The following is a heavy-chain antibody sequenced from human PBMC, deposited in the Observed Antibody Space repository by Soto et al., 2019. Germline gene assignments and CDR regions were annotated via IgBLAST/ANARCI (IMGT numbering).Heavy chain of an antibody. CDR1: GGSISSGDYY. D-gene: IGHD1-1*01. CDR3: ARGGNPRANDY. Sequence: SETLSLTCTVSGGSISSGDYYWSWIRQPPGKGLEWIGYIYYSGSTYYNPSLKSRVTISVDTSKNQFSLKLSSVTAADTAVYYCARGGNPRANDYWGQGTLVTVSS. J-gene: IGHJ4*02. V-gene: IGHV4-30-4*01. CDR2: IYYSGST.